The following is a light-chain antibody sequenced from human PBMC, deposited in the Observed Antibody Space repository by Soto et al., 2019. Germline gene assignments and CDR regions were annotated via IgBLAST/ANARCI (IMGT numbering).Light chain of an antibody. V-gene: IGKV3-20*01. CDR2: GVF. CDR1: QTVNSDY. Sequence: ETVLTQSPATVSLSPGERATLSCTTSQTVNSDYLAWYQQKPGQAPRLLIYGVFNRATGIPDRFSGSGSGTYFTLTISGLEPEDSAVYYCQNYDGSPRTFGQGTNLEI. J-gene: IGKJ2*01. CDR3: QNYDGSPRT.